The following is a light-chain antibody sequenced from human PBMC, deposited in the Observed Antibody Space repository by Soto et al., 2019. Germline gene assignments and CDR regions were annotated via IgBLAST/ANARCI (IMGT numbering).Light chain of an antibody. CDR1: QSVSSN. CDR2: AAS. Sequence: EIVLTQSPATLSVSPGERATLSCRASQSVSSNLAWYQHKPGQAPRLLIYAASTRATGIPARFSGSGSGTDFTLTIRSLQSEDFAVYYCHQYHHWPPSFTFGPGTKVDIK. J-gene: IGKJ3*01. V-gene: IGKV3-15*01. CDR3: HQYHHWPPSFT.